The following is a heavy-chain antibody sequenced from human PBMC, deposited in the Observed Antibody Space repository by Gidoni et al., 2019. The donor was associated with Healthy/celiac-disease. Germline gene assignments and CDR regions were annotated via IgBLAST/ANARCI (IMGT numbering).Heavy chain of an antibody. J-gene: IGHJ4*02. D-gene: IGHD3-9*01. CDR1: GFSLSNARMG. CDR3: ARENYDILTGYSYFDY. Sequence: QVTLKESGPVLVKPTETLTLTCTVSGFSLSNARMGVSWIRQPPGKALEWLAHIFSNDEKYYSTSLKSRLTISKDTSKRQVVLTMTNMDPVDTATYYGARENYDILTGYSYFDYWGQGTLVTVSS. V-gene: IGHV2-26*01. CDR2: IFSNDEK.